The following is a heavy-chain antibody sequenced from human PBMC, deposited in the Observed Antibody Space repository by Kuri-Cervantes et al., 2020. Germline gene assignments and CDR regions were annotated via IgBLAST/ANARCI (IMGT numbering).Heavy chain of an antibody. CDR3: AKDNFRDSY. V-gene: IGHV3-9*01. D-gene: IGHD3-10*01. J-gene: IGHJ4*02. Sequence: SLKISCAASGFTFDDYAMHWVRQAPGKGLEWVSGISWNSGSIGYADSVKGRFTISRDNAKNSLYLQMNSLGAEDTALYYCAKDNFRDSYWGQGTLVTVSS. CDR2: ISWNSGSI. CDR1: GFTFDDYA.